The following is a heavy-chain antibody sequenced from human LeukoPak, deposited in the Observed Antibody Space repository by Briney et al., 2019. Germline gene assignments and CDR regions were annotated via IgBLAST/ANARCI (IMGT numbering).Heavy chain of an antibody. Sequence: PGGSLRLSCAASGFTFSSYSMNWVRQAPGKGLEWVSSISSSSSSYIYYADSVKGRFTISRDNAKNSLYLQMNSLRAEDTAVYYCARDKRRPPPGIAAAGRTERYYYYMDVWGKGTTVTVSS. CDR2: ISSSSSSYI. V-gene: IGHV3-21*04. CDR1: GFTFSSYS. CDR3: ARDKRRPPPGIAAAGRTERYYYYMDV. D-gene: IGHD6-13*01. J-gene: IGHJ6*03.